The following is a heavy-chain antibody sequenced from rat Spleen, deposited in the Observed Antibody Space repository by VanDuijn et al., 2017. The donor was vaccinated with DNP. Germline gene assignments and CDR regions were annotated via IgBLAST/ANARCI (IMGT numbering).Heavy chain of an antibody. CDR2: ISTGGGNT. J-gene: IGHJ4*01. CDR1: GFTFSDYY. Sequence: EVQLVESDGGLVQPGRSLKLSCAVSGFTFSDYYMAWVRQAPAKGLEWVASISTGGGNTYHRDSVKGRFTISRDNAQSTLYLQMDSLRSEDTATYYCARHRTISPYYYDMDAWGQGASVTVSS. V-gene: IGHV5-25*01. CDR3: ARHRTISPYYYDMDA.